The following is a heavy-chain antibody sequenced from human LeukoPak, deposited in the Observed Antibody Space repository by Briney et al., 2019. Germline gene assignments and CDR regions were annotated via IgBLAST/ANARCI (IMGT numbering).Heavy chain of an antibody. J-gene: IGHJ4*02. CDR2: IWYDGSNK. Sequence: PGGSLRLSCAASGFTFSSYGMHWVRQAPGKGLEWVAVIWYDGSNKYYADSVKGRFPISRDNSKNTLYLQMNSLRAEDTAVYYCARDQTTVSTDLDYWGQGTLVTVSS. V-gene: IGHV3-33*01. CDR1: GFTFSSYG. CDR3: ARDQTTVSTDLDY. D-gene: IGHD4-17*01.